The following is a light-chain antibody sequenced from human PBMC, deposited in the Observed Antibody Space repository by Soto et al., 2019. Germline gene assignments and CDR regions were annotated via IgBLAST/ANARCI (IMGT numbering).Light chain of an antibody. CDR1: QSVYKNF. CDR3: PQYGSSPPT. Sequence: EIVLTQSPGTLSLSPGERATLSCRASQSVYKNFLAWYQQKPGQAPRLLINGASNRATGIPARFSGSGSGTDFSLTIDRLEPEDFAVYFCPQYGSSPPTFGGGTKVAIK. V-gene: IGKV3-20*01. J-gene: IGKJ4*01. CDR2: GAS.